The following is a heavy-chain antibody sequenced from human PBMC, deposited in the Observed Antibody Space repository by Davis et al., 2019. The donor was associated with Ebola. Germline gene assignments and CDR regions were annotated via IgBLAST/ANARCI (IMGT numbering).Heavy chain of an antibody. CDR1: GGSISSSSYY. CDR3: ARGFSMKAVAQNGYMDV. CDR2: INYSGST. J-gene: IGHJ6*03. Sequence: PSETLSLTCTVSGGSISSSSYYWGWIRQPPGKGLEWIGSINYSGSTYYNPSPKSRVTISVDTSKNQFSLNLNSVTAADTAVYYCARGFSMKAVAQNGYMDVWGKGTTVTVSS. D-gene: IGHD3-22*01. V-gene: IGHV4-39*07.